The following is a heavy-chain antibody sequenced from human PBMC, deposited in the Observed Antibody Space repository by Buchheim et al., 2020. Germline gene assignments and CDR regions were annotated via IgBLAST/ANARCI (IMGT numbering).Heavy chain of an antibody. J-gene: IGHJ6*02. V-gene: IGHV4-39*01. CDR2: IYYSGGT. CDR3: ARPNANHYYGMDV. CDR1: GGSISSSSYY. D-gene: IGHD4/OR15-4a*01. Sequence: QLQLQESGPGLVKPSETLSPPCTVSGGSISSSSYYWGWIRQPPGKGLEWIGSIYYSGGTYYTPPLKSRVTISVDTSKNQFSLKLSSVTAADTAVYYCARPNANHYYGMDVWGQGTT.